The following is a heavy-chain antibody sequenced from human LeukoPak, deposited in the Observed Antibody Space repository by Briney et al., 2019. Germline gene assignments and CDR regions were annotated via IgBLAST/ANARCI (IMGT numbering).Heavy chain of an antibody. J-gene: IGHJ4*02. CDR3: ARSAAVTGQFDF. Sequence: PSETLSLTCTVSGASISSSNWWTWVRQPPGEALEWIGGIYHAGSTKYNPSLRSRLTISVDKSKNSFSLSLTSVTAADTAFYYCARSAAVTGQFDFWGPGTLVTVSS. CDR1: GASISSSNW. CDR2: IYHAGST. V-gene: IGHV4-4*02. D-gene: IGHD6-19*01.